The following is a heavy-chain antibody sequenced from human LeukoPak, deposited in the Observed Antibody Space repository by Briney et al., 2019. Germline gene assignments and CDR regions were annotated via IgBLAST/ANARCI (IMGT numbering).Heavy chain of an antibody. Sequence: GGSLRLSCAASGFTFGSYAMGWVRQAPGKGLEWVSAMSGGGIGIYYADSLKGRFTISRDDSKNTLYLQMNSLRAEDTAVYYCTRRRGNQQPIDYWGQGTLVTVSS. J-gene: IGHJ4*02. CDR3: TRRRGNQQPIDY. V-gene: IGHV3-23*01. CDR1: GFTFGSYA. D-gene: IGHD2-2*01. CDR2: MSGGGIGI.